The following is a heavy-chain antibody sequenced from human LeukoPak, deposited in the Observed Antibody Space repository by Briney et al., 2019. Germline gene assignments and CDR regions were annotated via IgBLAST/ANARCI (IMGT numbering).Heavy chain of an antibody. CDR2: IRTSGDST. CDR3: AKGLFDSSGYSEHFDY. Sequence: GGSLRLSCAASGFSFSSYDMSWVRQAPGKGLEWVSGIRTSGDSTYYADSVKGRFTISRDNSRDTLNLQMNSLRAEDTAVYYCAKGLFDSSGYSEHFDYWGRGTQVTVSS. D-gene: IGHD3-22*01. CDR1: GFSFSSYD. J-gene: IGHJ4*02. V-gene: IGHV3-23*01.